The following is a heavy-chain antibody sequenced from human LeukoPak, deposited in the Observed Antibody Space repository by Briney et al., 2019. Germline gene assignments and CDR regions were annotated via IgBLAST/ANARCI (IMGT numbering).Heavy chain of an antibody. CDR3: AKQGCSGTNCYSNF. CDR1: GFNFSEYA. V-gene: IGHV3-23*01. J-gene: IGHJ4*02. CDR2: ISHIGTT. D-gene: IGHD2-2*02. Sequence: PGGSLRLSCAASGFNFSEYAMNWVRQAPGKGLEWVSVISHIGTTYYGDSVRGRFIISRDNSKNMLYLQMNSLRAEDTATYYCAKQGCSGTNCYSNFWGQGILVTVSS.